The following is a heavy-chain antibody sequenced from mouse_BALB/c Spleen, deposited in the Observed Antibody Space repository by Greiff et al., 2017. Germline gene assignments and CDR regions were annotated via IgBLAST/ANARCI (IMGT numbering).Heavy chain of an antibody. CDR2: IYPYNGGT. CDR3: ARGGNYGARFAY. Sequence: EVKLVESGPELMKPGASVKISCKASGYTFTDYNMHWVKQSHGKSLEWIGYIYPYNGGTGYNQKFKSKATLTVDNSSSTAYMELRSLTSEDSAVYYCARGGNYGARFAYWGQGTLVTVSA. J-gene: IGHJ3*01. CDR1: GYTFTDYN. V-gene: IGHV1S29*02. D-gene: IGHD2-1*01.